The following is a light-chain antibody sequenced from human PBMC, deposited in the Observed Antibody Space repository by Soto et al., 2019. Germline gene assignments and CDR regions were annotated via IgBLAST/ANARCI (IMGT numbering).Light chain of an antibody. V-gene: IGKV1-5*01. J-gene: IGKJ1*01. CDR1: QSISSW. CDR2: DAS. CDR3: KSYNIYWT. Sequence: DIQMTQSPSTLSASVGDRVTITCRASQSISSWLAWYQQKPGKAPKLLIYDASSLESGVPSRFSGSGSGTEFPLTIRTLRPDVFATYYSKSYNIYWTFAKGPRVKFK.